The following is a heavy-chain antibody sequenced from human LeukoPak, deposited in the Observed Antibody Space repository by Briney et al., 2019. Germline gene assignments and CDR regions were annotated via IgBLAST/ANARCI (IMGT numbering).Heavy chain of an antibody. D-gene: IGHD1-26*01. Sequence: GGSLRLSCAASGFTFSSYAMSWVREAPEKGLEYVSGISGSGGTTYYADSVKGRFTISRDNSKNTLYLQMNSLRAEDTAVYYCAREVGSYYYYMDVWGKGTTVTVSS. CDR2: ISGSGGTT. CDR1: GFTFSSYA. CDR3: AREVGSYYYYMDV. J-gene: IGHJ6*03. V-gene: IGHV3-23*01.